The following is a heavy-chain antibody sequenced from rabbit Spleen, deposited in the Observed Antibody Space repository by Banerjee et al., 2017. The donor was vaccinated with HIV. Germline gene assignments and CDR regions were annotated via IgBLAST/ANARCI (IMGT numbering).Heavy chain of an antibody. D-gene: IGHD1-1*01. J-gene: IGHJ4*01. CDR2: INASTGKP. CDR3: ARDLVGVIGWNFYL. CDR1: GFSFSDRDV. Sequence: QEQLVESGGGLVQPGASLTLTCKASGFSFSDRDVMCWVRQAPGKGLEWIACINASTGKPVYATWASGRFTLSRTSSTTVTLRMTSLTAADRATYFCARDLVGVIGWNFYLWGQGTLVTVS. V-gene: IGHV1S45*01.